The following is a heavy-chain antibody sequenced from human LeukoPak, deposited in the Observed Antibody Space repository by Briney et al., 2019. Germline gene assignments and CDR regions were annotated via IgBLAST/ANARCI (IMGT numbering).Heavy chain of an antibody. CDR2: IYYSGST. D-gene: IGHD2-21*02. V-gene: IGHV4-59*01. CDR3: ARCAGDHNTFDI. CDR1: GGSINSYY. Sequence: SETLSLTCTVSGGSINSYYWSWIRQPPGKGLEWIGYIYYSGSTNYNPSLKSRVTISVDTSKNQFSLKLSSVTAADTAVYYCARCAGDHNTFDIWGQGTMVTVPS. J-gene: IGHJ3*02.